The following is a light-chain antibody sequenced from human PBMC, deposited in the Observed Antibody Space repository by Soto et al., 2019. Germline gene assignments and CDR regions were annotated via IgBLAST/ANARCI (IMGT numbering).Light chain of an antibody. CDR3: QQDGSSPWT. Sequence: DIVLTQSPGTLSLSPGERATLSCRASQSVGTYLAWYRQKPGQAPRLLIYTTSNRATDIPDRFSGSGSGTDFTLTISRLEPEDFAVYYCQQDGSSPWTFGQGTKVEIK. J-gene: IGKJ1*01. V-gene: IGKV3-20*01. CDR2: TTS. CDR1: QSVGTY.